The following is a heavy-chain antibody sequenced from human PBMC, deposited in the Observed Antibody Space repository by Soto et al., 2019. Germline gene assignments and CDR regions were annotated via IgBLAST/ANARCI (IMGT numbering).Heavy chain of an antibody. CDR3: ASDIAGRGPFDP. CDR1: NVSITSYY. J-gene: IGHJ5*01. Sequence: PXGTLSLTCTVSNVSITSYYWNWIRQSPGKGLEWIGFVYYTGTTKYNPSLRSRVTISVDTSKNEFSLKLTSVTTADTGFYFCASDIAGRGPFDPWGPGTLVTVSS. D-gene: IGHD1-26*01. CDR2: VYYTGTT. V-gene: IGHV4-59*01.